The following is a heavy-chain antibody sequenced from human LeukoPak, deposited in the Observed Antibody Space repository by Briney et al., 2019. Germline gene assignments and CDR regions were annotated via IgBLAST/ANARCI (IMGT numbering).Heavy chain of an antibody. V-gene: IGHV3-23*01. D-gene: IGHD3-3*01. CDR2: ISGSGGST. CDR1: GFTFSSYA. Sequence: GGSLRLSCAASGFTFSSYAMSWVRQAPGKGLEWVSAISGSGGSTYYADSVKGRFTISRGNSKNTLYLQMNSLRAEDTAVYYCAKEPQKRIFGVVSYYFDYWGQGTLVTVSS. J-gene: IGHJ4*02. CDR3: AKEPQKRIFGVVSYYFDY.